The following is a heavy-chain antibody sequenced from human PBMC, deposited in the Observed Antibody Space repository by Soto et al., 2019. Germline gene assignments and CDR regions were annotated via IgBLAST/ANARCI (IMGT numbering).Heavy chain of an antibody. CDR2: ISYDGSNK. CDR3: ANVLRLDY. Sequence: LRLSCAASGFTFSSYGMHWVRQAPGKGLEWVAVISYDGSNKYYADSVKGRFTISRDNSKNTLYLQMNSLRAEDTAVYYCANVLRLDYWGQGTLVTVSS. V-gene: IGHV3-30*18. D-gene: IGHD2-8*01. J-gene: IGHJ4*02. CDR1: GFTFSSYG.